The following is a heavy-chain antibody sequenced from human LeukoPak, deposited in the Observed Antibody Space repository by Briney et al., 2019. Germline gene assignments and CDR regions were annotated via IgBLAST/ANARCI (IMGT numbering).Heavy chain of an antibody. D-gene: IGHD4-17*01. CDR1: GGSISSGYH. Sequence: SETLSLTCTVSGGSISSGYHWGWIRQPPGKGLEWIGSIYHIGSTYYNPSLKSRVTISVDTSKNQFSLNLGSVTAADTAVYYCARENYGDYADYWGQGTLVTVSS. V-gene: IGHV4-38-2*02. CDR2: IYHIGST. CDR3: ARENYGDYADY. J-gene: IGHJ4*02.